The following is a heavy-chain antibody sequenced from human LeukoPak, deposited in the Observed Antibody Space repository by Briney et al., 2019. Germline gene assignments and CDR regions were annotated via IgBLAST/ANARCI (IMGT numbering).Heavy chain of an antibody. CDR2: ISYDGSYK. CDR3: AKVGDYGDYALDY. J-gene: IGHJ4*02. V-gene: IGHV3-30*18. Sequence: GGSLRLSCAASGFTFSSYGMHWVRQAPGKGLEWVAVISYDGSYKYYADSVKGRFTISRDNSKNTLYLQINSLRAEDTAVYYCAKVGDYGDYALDYWGQGTLVTVSS. CDR1: GFTFSSYG. D-gene: IGHD4-17*01.